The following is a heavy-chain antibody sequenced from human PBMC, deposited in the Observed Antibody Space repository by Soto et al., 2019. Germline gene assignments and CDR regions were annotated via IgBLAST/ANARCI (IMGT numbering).Heavy chain of an antibody. V-gene: IGHV1-3*01. CDR2: INAGNGNT. D-gene: IGHD6-19*01. J-gene: IGHJ4*02. CDR3: ERVIGGWYYFDY. Sequence: QVQLVQSGAEVKKPGASVKVSCKASGYTFTSYAMHWVRQAPGQRLEWMGWINAGNGNTKYSQKFQGRVTITRDTSASTAYMELSSLRSEDTAVYYCERVIGGWYYFDYWGQGTLVTVSS. CDR1: GYTFTSYA.